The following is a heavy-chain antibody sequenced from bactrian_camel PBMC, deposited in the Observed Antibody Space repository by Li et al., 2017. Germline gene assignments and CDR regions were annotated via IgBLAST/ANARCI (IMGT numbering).Heavy chain of an antibody. J-gene: IGHJ4*01. D-gene: IGHD2*01. CDR2: ITSDGDST. CDR1: GFTFSSYP. CDR3: AASTLCSGGWPIVGDSE. V-gene: IGHV3S31*01. Sequence: QLVESGGGLVQPGRSLRLSCAASGFTFSSYPMSWVQQAPGKGLEWASSITSDGDSTYYADSVKGRFTISRDNAKNTLYLQLNSLKTEDTAMYYCAASTLCSGGWPIVGDSEWRQGTQVTVS.